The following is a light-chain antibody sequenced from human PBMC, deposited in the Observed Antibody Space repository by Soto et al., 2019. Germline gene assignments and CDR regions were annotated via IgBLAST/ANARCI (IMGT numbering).Light chain of an antibody. CDR3: QQYYSSPS. J-gene: IGKJ5*01. CDR2: WAS. CDR1: QSVLFTSNNKTY. Sequence: DIVMTQSPDSLAVSLGERATINCKSSQSVLFTSNNKTYLAWYQQIPGQPPKLLIYWASTRESGVPDRFSGSGSGTDLTLIISSLQAEDVAVYYCQQYYSSPSFGQGTRLEIK. V-gene: IGKV4-1*01.